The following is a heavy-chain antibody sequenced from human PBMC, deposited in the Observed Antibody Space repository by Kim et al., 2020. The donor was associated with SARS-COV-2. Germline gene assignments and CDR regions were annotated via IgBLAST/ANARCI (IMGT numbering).Heavy chain of an antibody. D-gene: IGHD3-22*01. V-gene: IGHV3-11*06. CDR3: ARGPYDSSGYYSGGRFDP. J-gene: IGHJ5*02. Sequence: KGRFTISRDNAKNSLYLQMNSLRAEDTAVYYCARGPYDSSGYYSGGRFDPWGQGTLVTVSS.